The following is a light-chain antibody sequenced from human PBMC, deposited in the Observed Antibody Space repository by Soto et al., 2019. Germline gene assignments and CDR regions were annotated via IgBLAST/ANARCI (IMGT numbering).Light chain of an antibody. V-gene: IGKV3-20*01. CDR3: QQYGSSPVIT. CDR1: QSVSSSY. Sequence: EIVLTQSPGTLSLSPGERATLSCRASQSVSSSYLAWYQQKPGQAPRLLIYGASSRATGIPDRFSGSGSGTDFTLTISRLEPEDFAVYYYQQYGSSPVITFGQGTRLEIK. J-gene: IGKJ5*01. CDR2: GAS.